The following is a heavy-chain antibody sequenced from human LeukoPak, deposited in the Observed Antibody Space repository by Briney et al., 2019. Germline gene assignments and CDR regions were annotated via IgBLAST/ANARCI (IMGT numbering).Heavy chain of an antibody. Sequence: PGGSLRLSCAASGFRFSTFGMNWVRQVPGKGLEWISYISSGSEVIFNADSVKGRFTISRDNAKNSLYLQMNSLRAEDTAVYYCARGYRDYGDYGGPFDPRGQGALVTVSS. D-gene: IGHD4-17*01. J-gene: IGHJ5*02. V-gene: IGHV3-48*01. CDR3: ARGYRDYGDYGGPFDP. CDR2: ISSGSEVI. CDR1: GFRFSTFG.